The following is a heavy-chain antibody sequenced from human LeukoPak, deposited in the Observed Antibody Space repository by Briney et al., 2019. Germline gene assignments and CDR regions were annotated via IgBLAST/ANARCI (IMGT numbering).Heavy chain of an antibody. CDR1: GGSISSYY. V-gene: IGHV4-59*01. Sequence: SETLSLTCTVSGGSISSYYWSWIRQPPGKGLEWIGYIDYSGSTNYNPSLNSRVTISVDTSKNQFSLRLTSVTAADTAVYYCARSLGYGDSDYWGQGTLVTVSS. J-gene: IGHJ4*02. CDR3: ARSLGYGDSDY. CDR2: IDYSGST. D-gene: IGHD4-17*01.